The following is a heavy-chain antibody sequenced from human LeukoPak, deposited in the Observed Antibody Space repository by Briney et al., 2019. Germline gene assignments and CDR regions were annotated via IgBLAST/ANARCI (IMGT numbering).Heavy chain of an antibody. CDR3: ARRWYFDL. CDR2: ISYDESDK. CDR1: GFTFSSYG. J-gene: IGHJ2*01. V-gene: IGHV3-30*19. Sequence: PGGSLRLSCAASGFTFSSYGMHWVRQAPGKGLEWVAVISYDESDKYYADSVKGRFTISRDNSKNTLYLQMNSLRVEDTAVYYCARRWYFDLWGRGTLVTVSS.